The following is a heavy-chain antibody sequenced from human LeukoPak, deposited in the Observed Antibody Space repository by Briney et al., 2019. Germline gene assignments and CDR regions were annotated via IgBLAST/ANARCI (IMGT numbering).Heavy chain of an antibody. CDR1: GFTFSDYD. CDR2: IGKSGDNT. J-gene: IGHJ4*02. D-gene: IGHD5-12*01. Sequence: PGGSLRLSCAASGFTFSDYDMAWVRQAPGKGLEWVSTIGKSGDNTFYADSVRGRFTISRDNSKNTLYLQMNNLRVDDAAAYYCARHWLWGQGTLVTVSS. CDR3: ARHWL. V-gene: IGHV3-23*01.